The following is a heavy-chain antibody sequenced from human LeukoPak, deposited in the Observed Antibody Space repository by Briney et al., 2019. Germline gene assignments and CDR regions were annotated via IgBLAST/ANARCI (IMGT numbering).Heavy chain of an antibody. Sequence: SETLSLTCGVYGGAFGGFFWTWIRQAPGKGLEWIGEINPGGSTNFNPSLKSRVTMSVDTSKNQFSLRLTSVTAADTALYYCARGGYSRVSDYWGQGTLVTVSS. J-gene: IGHJ4*02. CDR1: GGAFGGFF. D-gene: IGHD1-1*01. CDR3: ARGGYSRVSDY. CDR2: INPGGST. V-gene: IGHV4-34*01.